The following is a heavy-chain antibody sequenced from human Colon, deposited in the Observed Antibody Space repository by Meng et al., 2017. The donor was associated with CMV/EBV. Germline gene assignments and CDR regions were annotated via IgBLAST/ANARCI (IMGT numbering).Heavy chain of an antibody. J-gene: IGHJ4*02. D-gene: IGHD3-16*01. CDR1: GYAFNKHG. CDR2: INLWNGDI. Sequence: ASVKVSCKASGYAFNKHGINWARQAPGRGLEWMGWINLWNGDIKYAQKFQGRVTVSADTSTSTAYMELRSLTSDDTAVYYCARDLFSPGGNSCFDNWGQGTVVTVSS. CDR3: ARDLFSPGGNSCFDN. V-gene: IGHV1-18*01.